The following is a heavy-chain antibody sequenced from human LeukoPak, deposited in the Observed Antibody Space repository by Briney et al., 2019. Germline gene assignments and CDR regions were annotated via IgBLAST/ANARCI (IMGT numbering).Heavy chain of an antibody. CDR3: ARLIAAAALNNWFDP. Sequence: PGGSLRLSCAASGFTFSSYEMNWVRQAPGKGLEWVSYISSSGSTIYYADSVKGRFTISRDNAKNSLYLQMNSLRAEDTAVYYCARLIAAAALNNWFDPWGQGTLVTVSS. V-gene: IGHV3-48*03. CDR1: GFTFSSYE. D-gene: IGHD6-13*01. CDR2: ISSSGSTI. J-gene: IGHJ5*02.